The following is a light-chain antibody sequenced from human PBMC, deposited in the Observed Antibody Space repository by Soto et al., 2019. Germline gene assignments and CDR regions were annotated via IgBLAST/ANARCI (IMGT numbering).Light chain of an antibody. CDR1: QTISSW. V-gene: IGKV1-5*03. CDR2: KAS. J-gene: IGKJ1*01. Sequence: DIQMTQSPSTLSGSVGDSVTITCRASQTISSWLAWYQQKPGKAPKLLIYKASTLKSGVPSRFSGSGSGTEFTLTISSLQPDDFAAYYCQQYSSYSEAFGQGTKVELK. CDR3: QQYSSYSEA.